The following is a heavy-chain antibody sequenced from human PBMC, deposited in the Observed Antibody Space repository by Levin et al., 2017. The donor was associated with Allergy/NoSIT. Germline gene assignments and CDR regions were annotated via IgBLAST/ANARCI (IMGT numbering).Heavy chain of an antibody. CDR1: GYIFRNYG. CDR3: ARDHGYSGYLRD. V-gene: IGHV1-18*01. CDR2: ISPYNGKT. J-gene: IGHJ4*02. D-gene: IGHD5-12*01. Sequence: ASVKVSCKASGYIFRNYGISWVRQAPGQGLEWMGWISPYNGKTTQAQRVQGRVTMTTDTFTSTVYMDLRNLTSDDTAIYFCARDHGYSGYLRDWGQGTLVTVS.